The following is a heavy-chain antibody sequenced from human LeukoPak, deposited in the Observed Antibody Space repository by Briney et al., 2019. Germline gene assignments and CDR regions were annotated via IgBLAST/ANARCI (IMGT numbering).Heavy chain of an antibody. D-gene: IGHD5-12*01. CDR1: GFNYSSDA. V-gene: IGHV3-23*01. Sequence: PGGALRLSCAASGFNYSSDAMSGLREAPGKGLEGVSAISGSGGSTYYADSVKGRFTISRDNSKNTLYLQMNGLRAEDTAVYYCAKDNSGPGNYYGMDVWGKGTPVTVSS. CDR2: ISGSGGST. CDR3: AKDNSGPGNYYGMDV. J-gene: IGHJ6*04.